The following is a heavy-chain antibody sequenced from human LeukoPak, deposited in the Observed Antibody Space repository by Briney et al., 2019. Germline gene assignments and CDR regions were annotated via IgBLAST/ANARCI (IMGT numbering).Heavy chain of an antibody. CDR1: GFTFSNAW. V-gene: IGHV3-15*01. J-gene: IGHJ4*02. Sequence: GGSLRLSCAASGFTFSNAWMSWVRQAPGKGLEWVGRIKSKTDGGTTDYAAPVKGRFTISRDDSKNTLYLQMNSLKTEDTAVYFCTTHIVVVTALYYFDYWGQGTLVTVSS. CDR2: IKSKTDGGTT. D-gene: IGHD2-21*02. CDR3: TTHIVVVTALYYFDY.